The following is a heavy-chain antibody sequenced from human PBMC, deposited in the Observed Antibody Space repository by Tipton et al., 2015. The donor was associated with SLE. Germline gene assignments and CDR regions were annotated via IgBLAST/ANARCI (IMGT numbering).Heavy chain of an antibody. V-gene: IGHV1-69*05. CDR1: GGSSTIYA. J-gene: IGHJ6*02. D-gene: IGHD1-26*01. CDR2: VIPAFNSA. Sequence: QLVQSGAEVKKPGSSVRVSCQASGGSSTIYAISWLRQAPGQGLEWMGGVIPAFNSASYPQKFQGRVTITTDESTATAYMELSSLRSEDTAVYYCARRSGTWGDYYYYGMDVWGQGTTVTVSS. CDR3: ARRSGTWGDYYYYGMDV.